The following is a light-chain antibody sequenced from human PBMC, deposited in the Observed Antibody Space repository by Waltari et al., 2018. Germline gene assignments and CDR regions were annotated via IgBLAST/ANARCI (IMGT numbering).Light chain of an antibody. CDR3: QQYYSTPPWT. V-gene: IGKV4-1*01. Sequence: DIVMTQSPDSLAVSLGERATINCKSSQSVLYSSNNKTYLAWYQQKPGPPPKLLIYWASNRESGVPDRFSGSGSGTDFTLTISSLQAEDVAVYYCQQYYSTPPWTFGQGTKVEIK. CDR1: QSVLYSSNNKTY. CDR2: WAS. J-gene: IGKJ1*01.